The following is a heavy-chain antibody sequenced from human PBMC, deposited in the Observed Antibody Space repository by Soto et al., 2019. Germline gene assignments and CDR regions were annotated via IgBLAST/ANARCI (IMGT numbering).Heavy chain of an antibody. CDR2: TYYRSKWYY. Sequence: PSRGLEWLGRTYYRSKWYYEYAVSVRGRITINPDTSKNQYSLQLSSVTPEDTAVYFCARGEQYSGRIFDYWGQGTLVTVSS. V-gene: IGHV6-1*01. CDR3: ARGEQYSGRIFDY. J-gene: IGHJ4*01. D-gene: IGHD1-26*01.